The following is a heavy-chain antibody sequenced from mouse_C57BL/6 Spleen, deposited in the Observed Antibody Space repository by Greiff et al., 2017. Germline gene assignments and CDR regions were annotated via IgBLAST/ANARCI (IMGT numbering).Heavy chain of an antibody. D-gene: IGHD2-1*01. CDR3: ARRGYGNLFAD. CDR2: INPGSGGT. Sequence: QVQLKESGAELVRPGTSVKVSCKASGYAFTNYLIEWVKQRPGQGLEWIGVINPGSGGTNYNEKFKGKETLTADKSSSTAYMQLSSLTSEDSAVYFWARRGYGNLFADGGQGTLLIVSA. CDR1: GYAFTNYL. J-gene: IGHJ3*01. V-gene: IGHV1-54*01.